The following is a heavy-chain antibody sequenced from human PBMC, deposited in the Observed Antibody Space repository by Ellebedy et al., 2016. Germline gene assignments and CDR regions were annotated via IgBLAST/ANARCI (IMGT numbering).Heavy chain of an antibody. CDR2: ISGGGDTT. J-gene: IGHJ4*02. CDR1: GFTFDNYA. Sequence: GGSLRLSXAASGFTFDNYAMSWVRQAPGGGLEWVSTISGGGDTTVSADSVKGRFTISRDNSRNTLYLQMNSLRAEDTAVYYCARDTTTVTIANFDYWGQGTLVTVSS. D-gene: IGHD4-17*01. CDR3: ARDTTTVTIANFDY. V-gene: IGHV3-23*01.